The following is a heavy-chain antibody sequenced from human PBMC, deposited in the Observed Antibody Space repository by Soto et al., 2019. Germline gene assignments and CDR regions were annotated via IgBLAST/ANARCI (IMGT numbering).Heavy chain of an antibody. J-gene: IGHJ2*01. CDR3: AKDLLGYFFFQAEDGIRDTVPVSAFLLNRSSDL. Sequence: KGLEWVAVIWTDGSNKYYADSVKGRFTISRDNSKNTLYLQMNSLRAEDTAVYYCAKDLLGYFFFQAEDGIRDTVPVSAFLLNRSSDL. D-gene: IGHD2-2*03. V-gene: IGHV3-33*06. CDR2: IWTDGSNK.